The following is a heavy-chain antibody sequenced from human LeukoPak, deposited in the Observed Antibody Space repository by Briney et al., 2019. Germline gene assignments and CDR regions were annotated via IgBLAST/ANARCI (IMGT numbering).Heavy chain of an antibody. J-gene: IGHJ6*04. CDR1: GGSLSGYY. Sequence: SETLSLTCAVYGGSLSGYYWSWIRQPPGKGLEWIGEINHSGSTNYNPSLKSRVTIPVDTSKNQFSLKLSSVTAADTAVYYCARGSDIRYYGMDVWGKGTTVTVSS. CDR3: ARGSDIRYYGMDV. CDR2: INHSGST. D-gene: IGHD2-15*01. V-gene: IGHV4-34*01.